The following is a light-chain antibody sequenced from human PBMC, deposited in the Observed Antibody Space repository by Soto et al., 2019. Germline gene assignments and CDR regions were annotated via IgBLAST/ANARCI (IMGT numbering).Light chain of an antibody. CDR3: QQRSNWPLLWT. CDR2: DAS. J-gene: IGKJ4*01. V-gene: IGKV3-11*01. CDR1: QSIGSS. Sequence: EIVLTQSPATLSLSPGERATLSCRASQSIGSSLAWYRHKPGQAPRLPIYDASNRATGIPARFSGSGSGTDFTLPISSLGPEDFAVYYCQQRSNWPLLWTFAGGTKVEIK.